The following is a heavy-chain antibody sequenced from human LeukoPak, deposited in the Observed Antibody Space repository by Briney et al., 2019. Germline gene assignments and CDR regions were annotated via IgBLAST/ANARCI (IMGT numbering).Heavy chain of an antibody. CDR1: GYTFTSYY. J-gene: IGHJ6*02. V-gene: IGHV1-46*01. CDR2: INPSGGST. CDR3: ARAPLYYYYGMDV. Sequence: GASVKVSCKASGYTFTSYYMHWVRQAPGQGLEWMGIINPSGGSTGYAQKFQGRVTMTRNTSISTAYMELSSLRSEDTAVYYCARAPLYYYYGMDVWGQGTTVTVSS.